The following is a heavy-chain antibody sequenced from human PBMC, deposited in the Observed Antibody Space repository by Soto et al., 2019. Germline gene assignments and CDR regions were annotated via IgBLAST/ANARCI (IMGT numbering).Heavy chain of an antibody. V-gene: IGHV4-59*01. Sequence: QVQLQESGPGLVKPSETLSLTCTVSGGSISSYYWSWIRQPPGKGLEWIGYIYYSGSTNYNPSLKSRVTISVDTSKNQFSLKLSSVTAADTAVYYCARDGGIAAAGIDYWGQGTLVTVSS. D-gene: IGHD6-13*01. CDR2: IYYSGST. CDR3: ARDGGIAAAGIDY. CDR1: GGSISSYY. J-gene: IGHJ4*02.